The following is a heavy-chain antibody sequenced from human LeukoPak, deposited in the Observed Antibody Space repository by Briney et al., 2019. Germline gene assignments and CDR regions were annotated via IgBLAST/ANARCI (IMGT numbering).Heavy chain of an antibody. V-gene: IGHV3-23*01. CDR3: ARDPRSHSSSWYWYFDL. Sequence: TGGSLRLSCAASGFTFSSYAMSWVRQAPGKGLEWVSAISGSGGSTYYADSVKGRFTISRDNSKNTLYLQMNSLRAEDTAVYYCARDPRSHSSSWYWYFDLWGRGTLVTVSS. J-gene: IGHJ2*01. CDR1: GFTFSSYA. CDR2: ISGSGGST. D-gene: IGHD6-13*01.